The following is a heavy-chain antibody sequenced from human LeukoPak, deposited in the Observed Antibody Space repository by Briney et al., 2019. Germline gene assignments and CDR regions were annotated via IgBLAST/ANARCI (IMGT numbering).Heavy chain of an antibody. J-gene: IGHJ4*02. CDR3: ARGGLGSAFDN. CDR2: ISGSGGST. Sequence: GGSLRLSCAASGFTFSSYAMSWVRQAPGKGLECVSAISGSGGSTYSADSLKGRFTISRDNSKNTLYLQINSLRADDTAVFYCARGGLGSAFDNWGQGTLVTVSS. CDR1: GFTFSSYA. V-gene: IGHV3-23*01. D-gene: IGHD6-19*01.